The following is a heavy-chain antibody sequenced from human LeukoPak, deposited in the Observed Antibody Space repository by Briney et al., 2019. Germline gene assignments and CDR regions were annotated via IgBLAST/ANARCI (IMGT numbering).Heavy chain of an antibody. CDR1: GGSISSSNW. CDR2: IYHSGST. V-gene: IGHV4-4*02. Sequence: PSETLSLTCAVSGGSISSSNWWSWVRQPPGKGLEWIGEIYHSGSTNYNPSLKSRVTISVDKSKNQFSLKLSSVTAADTAVYYCARVYIVRSGSYYLLDYWGQGTLVTVSS. D-gene: IGHD3-10*01. CDR3: ARVYIVRSGSYYLLDY. J-gene: IGHJ4*02.